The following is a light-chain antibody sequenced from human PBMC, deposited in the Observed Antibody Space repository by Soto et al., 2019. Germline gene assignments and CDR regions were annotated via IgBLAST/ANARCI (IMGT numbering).Light chain of an antibody. CDR1: QSISRN. V-gene: IGKV3-15*01. CDR3: QQSYSTPT. CDR2: AAS. J-gene: IGKJ2*01. Sequence: EIVMTQSPATLSVSPGERASLSFRASQSISRNLAWYQQNPGQAPRLLIYAASTRATGIPARFSGSGSGTEFTLTISSLEPEDFATYYCQQSYSTPTFGQGTKVDI.